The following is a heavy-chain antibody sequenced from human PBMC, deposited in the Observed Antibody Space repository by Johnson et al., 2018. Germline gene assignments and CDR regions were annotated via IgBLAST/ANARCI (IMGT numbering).Heavy chain of an antibody. CDR2: IKKDGSEK. J-gene: IGHJ6*02. CDR3: ARDRDTGDGFDV. D-gene: IGHD7-27*01. CDR1: GFTFSSYW. Sequence: QLVESGGGVVQPGRSLRLSCAASGFTFSSYWMTWVRQAPGQGLEWVASIKKDGSEKYHVDSVKGRFAISRDNARNSVYLQMNSLRAEDTAVYYCARDRDTGDGFDVWGQGTTVTGSS. V-gene: IGHV3-7*01.